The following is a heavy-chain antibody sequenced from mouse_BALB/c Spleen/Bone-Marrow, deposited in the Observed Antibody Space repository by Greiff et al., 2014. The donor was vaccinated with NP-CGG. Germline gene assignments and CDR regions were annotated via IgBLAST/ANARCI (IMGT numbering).Heavy chain of an antibody. CDR2: IDPENGDT. CDR1: GFNIKDYY. CDR3: NARGDYDFDYFDY. Sequence: VQLKESGAELVRSGASVKLSCTASGFNIKDYYMHWVKQRPEQGLEWIGWIDPENGDTEYAPKFQGKATMTADTSSNTAYLQLSSRTSEDTAVYYCNARGDYDFDYFDYWGQGTTLTVSS. D-gene: IGHD2-4*01. V-gene: IGHV14-4*02. J-gene: IGHJ2*01.